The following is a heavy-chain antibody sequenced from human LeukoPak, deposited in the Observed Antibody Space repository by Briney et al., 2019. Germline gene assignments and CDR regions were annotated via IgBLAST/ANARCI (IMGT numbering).Heavy chain of an antibody. D-gene: IGHD3/OR15-3a*01. J-gene: IGHJ4*02. V-gene: IGHV3-33*06. CDR1: GFTFSTYG. Sequence: GGSLRLSCAASGFTFSTYGMYWVRQAPGKGLEWAALIWNDGSKEYYADSVKGRFTISRDNSKNTLYLQMNSLRVEDTAVYYCAKGAFWTGYSEYFDPWSQGILVTVSS. CDR2: IWNDGSKE. CDR3: AKGAFWTGYSEYFDP.